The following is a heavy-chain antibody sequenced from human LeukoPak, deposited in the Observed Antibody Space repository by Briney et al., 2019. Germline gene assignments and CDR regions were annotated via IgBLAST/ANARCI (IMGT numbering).Heavy chain of an antibody. CDR2: IYTSGST. CDR3: ARGPMRGGNLIDY. D-gene: IGHD3-16*01. V-gene: IGHV4-4*07. Sequence: SETLSLTCTVSGGSISGYYWSWIRQPAGKGLEWIGRIYTSGSTNYNPSLKSRVTMSVDTSKNQFSLKLSSVTAADTAVYYCARGPMRGGNLIDYWGQGTLVTVSS. J-gene: IGHJ4*02. CDR1: GGSISGYY.